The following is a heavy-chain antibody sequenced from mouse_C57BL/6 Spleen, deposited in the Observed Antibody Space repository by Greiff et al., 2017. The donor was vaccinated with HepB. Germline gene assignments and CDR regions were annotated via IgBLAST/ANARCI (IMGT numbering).Heavy chain of an antibody. CDR3: ARPRVITTVVEFAY. CDR2: ISSGSSTI. V-gene: IGHV5-17*01. J-gene: IGHJ3*01. CDR1: GFTFSDYG. Sequence: DVMLVESGGGLVKPGGSLKLSCAASGFTFSDYGMHWVRQAPEKGLEWVAYISSGSSTIYYADTVKGRFTISRDNAKNTLFLQMTSLRSEDTAMYYCARPRVITTVVEFAYWGQGTLVTVSA. D-gene: IGHD1-1*01.